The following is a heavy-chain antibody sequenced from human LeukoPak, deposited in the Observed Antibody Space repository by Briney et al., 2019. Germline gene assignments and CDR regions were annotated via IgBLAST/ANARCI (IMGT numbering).Heavy chain of an antibody. D-gene: IGHD4-17*01. CDR3: ATTTMTTVTTDWYFDL. J-gene: IGHJ2*01. CDR1: GYTLTELS. Sequence: ASVKVSCKVSGYTLTELSMHWVRQAPGKGLEWMGGFDPEDGETIYAQKFQGRVTMTEDTSTDTAYMELSSLRSEDTAVYYCATTTMTTVTTDWYFDLWGRGTLVIVSS. V-gene: IGHV1-24*01. CDR2: FDPEDGET.